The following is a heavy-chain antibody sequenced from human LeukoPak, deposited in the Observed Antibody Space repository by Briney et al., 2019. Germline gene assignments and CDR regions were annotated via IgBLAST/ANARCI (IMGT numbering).Heavy chain of an antibody. Sequence: GGSLRLSCTASGFTFNNYGMHWVRQAPGKGLEWVAVIWYDGSEKYYADSVRGRFTISRDNSKNTLYLQMNSLRAEDTAEYYCVRDYDSTNSLAWGQGSLVTVSS. CDR2: IWYDGSEK. D-gene: IGHD3-22*01. CDR1: GFTFNNYG. CDR3: VRDYDSTNSLA. V-gene: IGHV3-33*01. J-gene: IGHJ4*02.